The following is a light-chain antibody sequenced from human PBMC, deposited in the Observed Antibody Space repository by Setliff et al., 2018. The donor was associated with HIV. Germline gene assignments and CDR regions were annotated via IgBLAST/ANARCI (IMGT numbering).Light chain of an antibody. CDR3: ALYMGNGISL. Sequence: QTVVTQEPSFSVSPGGTVTLTCGLSSGSVPTNYYPSWYQQTPGQAPRTLIYRTRNRSSGVPDRFSGSILGNKAALTITGAQADDESNYYCALYMGNGISLFGGGTKVTV. J-gene: IGLJ3*02. CDR2: RTR. V-gene: IGLV8-61*01. CDR1: SGSVPTNYY.